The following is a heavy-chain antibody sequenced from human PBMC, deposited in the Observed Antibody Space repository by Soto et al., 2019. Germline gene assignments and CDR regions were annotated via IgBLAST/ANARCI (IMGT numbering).Heavy chain of an antibody. CDR3: ARDGTAYCGGDCYPDY. J-gene: IGHJ4*02. Sequence: QVQLVQSGAEVKKPGASVKVSCKASGYTFTTYSMHWVRQAPEQRLEWMGWINTGSDNTKYSQKFQGRVTITRDTSASTAYMELSRLRSEDTAVYYCARDGTAYCGGDCYPDYWGQGTLVTVSS. D-gene: IGHD2-21*02. V-gene: IGHV1-3*04. CDR1: GYTFTTYS. CDR2: INTGSDNT.